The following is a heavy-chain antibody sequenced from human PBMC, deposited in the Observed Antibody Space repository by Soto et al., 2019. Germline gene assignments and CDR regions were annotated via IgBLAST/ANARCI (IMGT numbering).Heavy chain of an antibody. V-gene: IGHV1-69*01. CDR1: GGTFNNNA. D-gene: IGHD3-22*01. Sequence: QVQLVQSGAEVKKPGSSVKVSCKASGGTFNNNAISWVRQAPGQGLEWMGVIIPILGTANYAQKIRGRVTITADESTSTGYMDLSSLRSEDTAVYYCARPYDSSDYYGGGMDVWGQGTTVTVSS. CDR3: ARPYDSSDYYGGGMDV. J-gene: IGHJ6*02. CDR2: IIPILGTA.